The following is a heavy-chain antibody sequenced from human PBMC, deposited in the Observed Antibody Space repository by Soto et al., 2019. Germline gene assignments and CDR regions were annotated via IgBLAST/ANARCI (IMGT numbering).Heavy chain of an antibody. D-gene: IGHD5-12*01. CDR3: ARRRSGSDYSDY. J-gene: IGHJ4*02. CDR2: IYYSGST. V-gene: IGHV4-39*01. CDR1: GGSISSTSYY. Sequence: SETLSLTCIVSGGSISSTSYYWDWIRQPPGKGLEWIGSIYYSGSTYYNPSLKSRVTMSADTSKNQFSLNLSSVTAADTAVYYCARRRSGSDYSDYWGQGTLVTVSS.